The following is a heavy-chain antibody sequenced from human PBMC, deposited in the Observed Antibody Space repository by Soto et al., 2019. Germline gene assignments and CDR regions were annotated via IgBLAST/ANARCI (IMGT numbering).Heavy chain of an antibody. J-gene: IGHJ4*02. D-gene: IGHD6-19*01. Sequence: ASVKVSCKASGYTFTSYAMHWVRQAPGQRLEWMGWINAGNGNTKYSQKSQGRVTITRDTSASTAYMELSSLRSEDTAVYYCARRGVAVAGNDYWGQGTLVTVSS. CDR1: GYTFTSYA. CDR2: INAGNGNT. V-gene: IGHV1-3*01. CDR3: ARRGVAVAGNDY.